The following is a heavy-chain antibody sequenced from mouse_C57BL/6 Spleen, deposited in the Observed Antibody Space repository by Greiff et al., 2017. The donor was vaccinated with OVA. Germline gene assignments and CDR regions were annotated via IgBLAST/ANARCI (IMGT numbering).Heavy chain of an antibody. J-gene: IGHJ2*01. CDR1: GFTFSDYG. CDR2: ISSGSSTI. V-gene: IGHV5-17*01. Sequence: EVQVVESGGGLVKPGGSLKLSCAASGFTFSDYGMHWVRQAPEKGLEWVAYISSGSSTIYYADTVKGRCTISRDNAKNTLFLQLTSLRSEDTAMYYCARGRLLDYWGQGTTLTVSS. D-gene: IGHD2-2*01. CDR3: ARGRLLDY.